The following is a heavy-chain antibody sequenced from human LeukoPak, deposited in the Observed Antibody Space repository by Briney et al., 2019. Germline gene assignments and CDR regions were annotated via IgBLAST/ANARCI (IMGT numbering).Heavy chain of an antibody. J-gene: IGHJ4*02. CDR3: ARRCSNSVHFDY. V-gene: IGHV4-39*01. Sequence: SETLSLTCTVSGGSISSSSYYWGWIRQPPGKGLEWIGNIYYSGSTYYNPSLKSRATISVDTSKNQFSLKLSSVTVADTAVYYCARRCSNSVHFDYWGQGTLVTVSS. CDR2: IYYSGST. D-gene: IGHD2-2*01. CDR1: GGSISSSSYY.